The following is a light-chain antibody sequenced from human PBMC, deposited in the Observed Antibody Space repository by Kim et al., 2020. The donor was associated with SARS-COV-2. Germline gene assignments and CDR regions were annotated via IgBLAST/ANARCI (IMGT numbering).Light chain of an antibody. V-gene: IGLV3-1*01. CDR3: QSWDSSGVV. CDR1: KLGDKY. J-gene: IGLJ1*01. CDR2: RDS. Sequence: SYELTQPPSVSVSPGQTASITCSGDKLGDKYTCWYQQKPGQSPVLVIYRDSRRPSGIPERFSGSNSGNTATLTISGTQAMDEADYYCQSWDSSGVVFG.